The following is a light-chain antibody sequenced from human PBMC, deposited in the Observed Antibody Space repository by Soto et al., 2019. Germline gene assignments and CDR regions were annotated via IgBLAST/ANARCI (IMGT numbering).Light chain of an antibody. CDR1: QSISTY. Sequence: IQMTQSPSSLSASVGDRVTITCRANQSISTYLNWYQQKPGKAPKLLIYAASNLQSGVSSRFSGSGSGTAFTLTISSLQPADFATYYCQQGYSIPPSTFGQGTKVDIK. CDR2: AAS. V-gene: IGKV1-39*01. J-gene: IGKJ2*01. CDR3: QQGYSIPPST.